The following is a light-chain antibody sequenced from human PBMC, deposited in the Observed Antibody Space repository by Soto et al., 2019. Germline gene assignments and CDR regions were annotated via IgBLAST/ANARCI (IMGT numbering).Light chain of an antibody. J-gene: IGKJ1*01. CDR2: AAS. V-gene: IGKV1-39*01. CDR3: QQGYTTPLT. CDR1: QRITNR. Sequence: DIQMTQSPSSLSASIGDRVTITCRASQRITNRLNWHQHRPGKAPRLLIYAASSLESGVPSRFSGSASGTDFTLTISSLQPEDFATYYCQQGYTTPLTFGQGTKVEIK.